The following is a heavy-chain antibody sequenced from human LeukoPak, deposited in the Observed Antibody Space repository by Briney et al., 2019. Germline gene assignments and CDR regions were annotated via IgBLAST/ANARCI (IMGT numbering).Heavy chain of an antibody. CDR2: INPNSGGT. Sequence: GASVKVSCKASGYTFTGYYMHWVRQAPGQGLEWVGWINPNSGGTNYAQKFQGRITMTRDTSISTAYMELSRLRSDDTAVYYCARDAGLDYFDYWGQGTLVTVSS. J-gene: IGHJ4*02. D-gene: IGHD2-15*01. CDR1: GYTFTGYY. CDR3: ARDAGLDYFDY. V-gene: IGHV1-2*02.